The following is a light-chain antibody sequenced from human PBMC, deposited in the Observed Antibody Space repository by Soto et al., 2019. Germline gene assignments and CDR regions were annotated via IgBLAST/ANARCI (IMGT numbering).Light chain of an antibody. CDR1: QSVSSN. CDR3: QQYNNWPPWT. Sequence: EIVLTQSPGTVSLSPGESATLSCRASQSVSSNLAWYQQIPGQAPRLLIYGASTRATGIPVRFSGSGSEPEFTLTISSLQSEDFAVYYCQQYNNWPPWTFGQGTTVDIK. V-gene: IGKV3-15*01. J-gene: IGKJ1*01. CDR2: GAS.